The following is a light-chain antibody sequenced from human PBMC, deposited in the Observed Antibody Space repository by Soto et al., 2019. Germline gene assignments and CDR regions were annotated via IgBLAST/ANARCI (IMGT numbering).Light chain of an antibody. CDR3: LQYGSSAST. CDR2: GAS. CDR1: QSVSSSY. J-gene: IGKJ5*01. Sequence: EIVLTQSPGTLSLSPGERATLSCRASQSVSSSYLAWYQQKPGQAPRLLIYGASSRATCIPDRFSSSGSGTDFSLTISRLEPEDFAVYYCLQYGSSASTIGPGTRLEIK. V-gene: IGKV3-20*01.